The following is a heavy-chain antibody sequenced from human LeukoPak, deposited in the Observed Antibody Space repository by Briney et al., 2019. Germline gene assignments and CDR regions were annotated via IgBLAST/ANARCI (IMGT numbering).Heavy chain of an antibody. D-gene: IGHD3-3*01. CDR1: GGSFNGYY. CDR3: ASRDFWSGYLTSMDV. CDR2: INHSGST. V-gene: IGHV4-34*01. Sequence: SETLSLTCAVYGGSFNGYYWSWIRQPPGKGLEWIGEINHSGSTNYNPSLKSRVTISVDTSKNQFSLKLSSVTAADTAVYYCASRDFWSGYLTSMDVWGQGTTVTVSS. J-gene: IGHJ6*02.